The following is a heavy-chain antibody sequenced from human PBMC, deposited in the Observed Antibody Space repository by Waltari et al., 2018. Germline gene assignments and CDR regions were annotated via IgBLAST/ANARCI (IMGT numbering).Heavy chain of an antibody. V-gene: IGHV3-74*01. CDR3: AREGSSSGVDAFDI. Sequence: DVQLLESGGGLVQPGGSLRLSCVASGFSFSSYWMYWIRQSPGKGLEWIEHIYSDGSRIRYADSVQGRFTISRDNAKNSLYLQMNSLRAEDTAVYYCAREGSSSGVDAFDIWGQGTMVTVSS. CDR2: IYSDGSRI. D-gene: IGHD6-6*01. CDR1: GFSFSSYW. J-gene: IGHJ3*02.